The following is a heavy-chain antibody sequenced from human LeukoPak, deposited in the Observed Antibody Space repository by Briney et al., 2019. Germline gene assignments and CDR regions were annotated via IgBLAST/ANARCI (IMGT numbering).Heavy chain of an antibody. J-gene: IGHJ4*02. V-gene: IGHV3-64D*06. CDR2: ISSNGDNI. CDR3: VRGTGY. CDR1: GFTFSTYV. Sequence: QPGGSLRLSCSVSGFTFSTYVMHWVRQAPGKGLEYVSSISSNGDNIYYADSVKGRFTISRDNSKNTLYLQMSSLRADDTAVYYCVRGTGYWGQGTLVTVSS.